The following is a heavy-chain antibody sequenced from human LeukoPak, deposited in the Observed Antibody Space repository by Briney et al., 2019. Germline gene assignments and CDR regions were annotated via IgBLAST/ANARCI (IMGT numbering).Heavy chain of an antibody. D-gene: IGHD3-22*01. V-gene: IGHV3-23*01. CDR2: ISGSGGST. CDR1: GFTFSSYG. J-gene: IGHJ4*02. Sequence: GGSLRLSCAASGFTFSSYGMSWARQAPGKGLEWVSAISGSGGSTYCADSVKGRFTISRDNSKNTLYLQMNSLRAEDTAVYYCAKSAPANYYDSSGYSFDYWGQGTLVTVSS. CDR3: AKSAPANYYDSSGYSFDY.